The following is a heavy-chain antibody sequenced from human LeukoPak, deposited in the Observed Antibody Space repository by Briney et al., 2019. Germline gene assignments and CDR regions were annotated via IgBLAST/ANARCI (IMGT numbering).Heavy chain of an antibody. V-gene: IGHV3-7*04. Sequence: GGSLRLSCAASGFTFRSYWMSWVRQAPGKGLEWVANIKHDGSEKYYVESVKGRFTISRDNARNSLSVQMNSLRAEDTAIYYFGRGYGDYGGQDVDYWGQGTLVTVSS. D-gene: IGHD4-17*01. CDR1: GFTFRSYW. CDR2: IKHDGSEK. CDR3: GRGYGDYGGQDVDY. J-gene: IGHJ4*02.